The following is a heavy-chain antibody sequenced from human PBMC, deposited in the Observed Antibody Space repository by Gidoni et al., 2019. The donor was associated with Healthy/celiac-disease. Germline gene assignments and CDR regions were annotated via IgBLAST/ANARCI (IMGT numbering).Heavy chain of an antibody. CDR2: ISYDGSNK. J-gene: IGHJ4*02. CDR1: GFPFSSYA. CDR3: ARDTAVAGYYFDY. V-gene: IGHV3-30-3*01. D-gene: IGHD6-19*01. Sequence: QVQLVESGGGVVQPGRSLRLSWAASGFPFSSYAMHWVRQAPGKGLEWVAVISYDGSNKYYADSVKGRFTISRDNSKNTLYLQMNSLRAEDTAVYYCARDTAVAGYYFDYWGQGTLVTVSS.